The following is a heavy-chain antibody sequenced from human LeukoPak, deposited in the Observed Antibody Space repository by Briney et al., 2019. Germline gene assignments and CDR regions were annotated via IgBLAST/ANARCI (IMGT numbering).Heavy chain of an antibody. CDR1: GGSISSGSYY. CDR2: IYTSGST. J-gene: IGHJ3*02. V-gene: IGHV4-61*02. D-gene: IGHD3-22*01. Sequence: SQTLSLTCTVSGGSISSGSYYWSWIRQPAGKGLEWIGRIYTSGSTNYNPSLKSRVTISVDTSKNQFSLKLSSVTAADTAVYYCARDPSTYYYDSSGYYFEIGDAFDIWGQGTMVTVSS. CDR3: ARDPSTYYYDSSGYYFEIGDAFDI.